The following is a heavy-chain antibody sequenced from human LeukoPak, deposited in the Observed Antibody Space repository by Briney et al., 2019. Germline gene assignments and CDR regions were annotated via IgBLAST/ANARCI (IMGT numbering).Heavy chain of an antibody. CDR1: GFTFSSYS. J-gene: IGHJ4*02. CDR2: ISSSSSYI. V-gene: IGHV3-21*01. CDR3: AREAHLGELSPSGY. D-gene: IGHD3-16*02. Sequence: PGGSLRLSCAASGFTFSSYSMNWVRQAPGKGLEWVSSISSSSSYIYYADSVKGRFTISRDNAKNSLYLQMNSLRAEDTAVYYCAREAHLGELSPSGYWGQGTLVTVSS.